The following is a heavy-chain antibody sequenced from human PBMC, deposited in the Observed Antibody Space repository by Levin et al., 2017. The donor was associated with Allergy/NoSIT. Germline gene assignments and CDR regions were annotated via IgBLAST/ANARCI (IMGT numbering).Heavy chain of an antibody. Sequence: GESLKISCAASGFTFSSYAMSWVRQAPGKGLEWVSAISGSGGSTYYADSVKGRFTISRDNSKNTLYLQMNSLRAEDTAVYYCAKDGSRFGELSHWGQGTLVTVSS. CDR3: AKDGSRFGELSH. CDR1: GFTFSSYA. D-gene: IGHD3-10*01. V-gene: IGHV3-23*01. J-gene: IGHJ4*02. CDR2: ISGSGGST.